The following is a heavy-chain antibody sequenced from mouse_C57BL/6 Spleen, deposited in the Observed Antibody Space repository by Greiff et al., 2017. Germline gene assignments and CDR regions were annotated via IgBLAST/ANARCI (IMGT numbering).Heavy chain of an antibody. J-gene: IGHJ1*03. CDR3: GRRSLVFDV. CDR2: IYPGSGGT. V-gene: IGHV1-55*01. CDR1: GYTFTSYW. D-gene: IGHD6-2*01. Sequence: VQLQQPGAELVKPGASVTMSCKASGYTFTSYWITWVKQRPVQGLEWIGAIYPGSGGTTYNQKFKSKATLTVDTSSRTAYMQLSSLTSEDSAVXYSGRRSLVFDVWGTGTTVTVSS.